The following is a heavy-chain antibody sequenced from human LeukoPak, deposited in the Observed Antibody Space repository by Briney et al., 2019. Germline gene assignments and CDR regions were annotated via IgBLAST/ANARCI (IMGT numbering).Heavy chain of an antibody. CDR1: GYTFTNYY. CDR2: ISPSGGST. CDR3: AREETGGTTATPPGY. J-gene: IGHJ4*02. D-gene: IGHD3-16*01. Sequence: ASVKVSCKASGYTFTNYYIHWVRQAPGRGLEWMGIISPSGGSTNYAQKFQGRVTMTRDTSTNTVYMDLSSLRSEDTAVYYCAREETGGTTATPPGYWGQGTLVTVSS. V-gene: IGHV1-46*01.